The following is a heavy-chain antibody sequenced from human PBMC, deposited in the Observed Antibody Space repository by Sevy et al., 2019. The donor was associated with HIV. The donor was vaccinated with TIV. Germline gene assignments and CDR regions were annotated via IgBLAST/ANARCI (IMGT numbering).Heavy chain of an antibody. CDR3: ARAGGGGYCSGGSCYSSYYYFYGMDV. CDR1: GDSVSSNSAA. V-gene: IGHV6-1*01. Sequence: SQTLSLTCAISGDSVSSNSAAWYWIRQSPSRGLEWLGRTYYMSKWYNDYPVSVKSRITINPDTSNNQFSLQLNSVTPEDTAVYYCARAGGGGYCSGGSCYSSYYYFYGMDVWGQGTTVTVSS. D-gene: IGHD2-15*01. CDR2: TYYMSKWYN. J-gene: IGHJ6*02.